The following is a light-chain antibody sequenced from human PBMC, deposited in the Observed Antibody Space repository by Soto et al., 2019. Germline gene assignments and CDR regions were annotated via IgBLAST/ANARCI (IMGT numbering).Light chain of an antibody. J-gene: IGKJ3*01. V-gene: IGKV1-33*01. CDR2: GAS. CDR3: QHYHNLPPFT. Sequence: DIQMTQSPSSLSASVGARVSITCQASQDIRTSLSWFQQKPGRAPKLLIYGASYLETGVPSRCRGSGSGTDFTFTISSLQPEDIATYYCQHYHNLPPFTFGPGTRVDVK. CDR1: QDIRTS.